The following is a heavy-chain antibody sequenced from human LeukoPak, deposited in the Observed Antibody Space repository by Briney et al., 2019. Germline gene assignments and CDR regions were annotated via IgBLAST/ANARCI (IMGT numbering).Heavy chain of an antibody. CDR2: ISGSGGST. V-gene: IGHV3-23*01. Sequence: GGSLRLSCAASGFTFSSYAMSWVRQAPGKGLEWVSAISGSGGSTYYADSVKGRFTISRDKSKNTLYLQMNSLRAEDTAVYYCAKVLYYPSWFDPWGQGTLVTVSS. CDR3: AKVLYYPSWFDP. J-gene: IGHJ5*02. CDR1: GFTFSSYA. D-gene: IGHD3-10*01.